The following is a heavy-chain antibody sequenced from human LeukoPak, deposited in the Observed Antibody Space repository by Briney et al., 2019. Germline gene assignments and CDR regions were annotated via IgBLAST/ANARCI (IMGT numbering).Heavy chain of an antibody. CDR3: AGCPADSYGYIGYFDL. Sequence: PSETLSLTCTVSGGSISSYYWSWIRQPPGKGLEWIGYIYYSGSTYYNPSLKSRVTISVDTSKNQFSLKLSSVTAADTAVYYCAGCPADSYGYIGYFDLWGRGTLVTVSS. CDR1: GGSISSYY. J-gene: IGHJ2*01. D-gene: IGHD5-18*01. V-gene: IGHV4-59*01. CDR2: IYYSGST.